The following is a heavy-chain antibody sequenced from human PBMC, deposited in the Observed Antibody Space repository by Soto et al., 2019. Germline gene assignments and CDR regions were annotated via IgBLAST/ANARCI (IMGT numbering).Heavy chain of an antibody. V-gene: IGHV1-18*04. CDR1: GYTFTSYG. CDR2: ISAYNGNT. CDR3: AREGIVVVPAAIGDYYGMDV. Sequence: ASVKVSCKASGYTFTSYGISWVRQAPGQGLEWMGWISAYNGNTNYAQKLQGRVTMTTDTSTSTAYMELRSLRSDATAVYYCAREGIVVVPAAIGDYYGMDVWGQGTTVTVSS. J-gene: IGHJ6*02. D-gene: IGHD2-2*01.